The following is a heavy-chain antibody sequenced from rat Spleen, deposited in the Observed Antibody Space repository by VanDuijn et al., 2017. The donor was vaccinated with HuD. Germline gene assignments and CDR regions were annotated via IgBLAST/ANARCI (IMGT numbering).Heavy chain of an antibody. D-gene: IGHD1-11*01. CDR3: ARHTAYWFAY. J-gene: IGHJ3*01. V-gene: IGHV5-17*01. CDR1: GFTFSDYA. Sequence: EVQLVESGGGLVQPGRSLKLSCAASGFTFSDYAMAWVRQAPKKGLEWVATIFYDGSTTYYRDSVKGRFTISRDNAISTLYLQMDSLRSEDTATYYCARHTAYWFAYWGQGTLVTVSS. CDR2: IFYDGSTT.